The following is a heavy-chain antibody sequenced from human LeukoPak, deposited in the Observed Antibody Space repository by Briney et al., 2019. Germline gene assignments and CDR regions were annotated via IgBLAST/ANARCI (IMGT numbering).Heavy chain of an antibody. D-gene: IGHD3-10*01. V-gene: IGHV3-74*01. CDR2: INSDGSNT. CDR3: VRWGLGKGEAFDI. CDR1: GFSFSSYW. Sequence: GGSLRLSCAASGFSFSSYWMHWVRQVPGKGLVWVSRINSDGSNTNYADSVKGRFTISRDNAKNTLYLQMNSLRAEDTAVYYCVRWGLGKGEAFDIWGQGTMVTVSS. J-gene: IGHJ3*02.